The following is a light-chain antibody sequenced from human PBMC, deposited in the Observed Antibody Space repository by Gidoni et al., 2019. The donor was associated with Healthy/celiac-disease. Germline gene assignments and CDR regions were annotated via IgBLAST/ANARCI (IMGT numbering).Light chain of an antibody. J-gene: IGKJ4*01. CDR3: QQYYSYPLT. CDR2: AAS. V-gene: IGKV1-8*01. Sequence: AIRLTQSPSSLSASTGDRVTITCRASQAISSYLAWYQQKPGKAPKLLIYAASTLQSGVPSRFSGSGSGTDFTLTISCLQSEDFATYYCQQYYSYPLTFXGXTKVEIK. CDR1: QAISSY.